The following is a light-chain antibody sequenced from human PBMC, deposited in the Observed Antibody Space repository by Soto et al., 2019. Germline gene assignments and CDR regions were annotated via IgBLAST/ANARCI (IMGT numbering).Light chain of an antibody. J-gene: IGKJ4*01. CDR3: QQTYNAPLT. Sequence: DIQMTQSPSSLSASVGDRVTITCRARESSSDYVNWYQQKPGKAPKFLIYRASNLETGVPSRFSGSGSGTDFTLTISSLQPEDFATYYCQQTYNAPLTFGGGTKVDIK. CDR1: ESSSDY. CDR2: RAS. V-gene: IGKV1-39*01.